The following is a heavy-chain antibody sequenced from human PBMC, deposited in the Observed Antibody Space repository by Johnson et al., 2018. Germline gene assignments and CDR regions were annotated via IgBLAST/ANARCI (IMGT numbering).Heavy chain of an antibody. J-gene: IGHJ4*02. CDR1: GFIFSSYG. CDR3: VSRVFVGAALFGN. CDR2: IWYDGSNK. V-gene: IGHV3-33*01. D-gene: IGHD3-3*01. Sequence: QVQLQESGGGVVQPGRSXRLSCAASGFIFSSYGMYWVRQAPGKGLEWVALIWYDGSNKSYAASVKGRFTISSDNSENTLYLQMNSLRDDDTAVYYCVSRVFVGAALFGNWGQGALVTVSS.